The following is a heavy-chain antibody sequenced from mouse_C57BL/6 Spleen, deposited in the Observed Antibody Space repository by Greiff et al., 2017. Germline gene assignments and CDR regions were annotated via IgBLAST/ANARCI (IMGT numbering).Heavy chain of an antibody. CDR3: ASDYVYYFDY. CDR2: IYPGDGDT. CDR1: GYAFSSSW. J-gene: IGHJ2*01. Sequence: QVQLKQSGPELVKPGASVKISCKASGYAFSSSWMNWVKQRPGKGLEWIGRIYPGDGDTNYNGKFKGKATLTADKSSSTAYMHLSSLTSEDSAVYFCASDYVYYFDYWGQGTPLTVSS. V-gene: IGHV1-82*01. D-gene: IGHD1-1*01.